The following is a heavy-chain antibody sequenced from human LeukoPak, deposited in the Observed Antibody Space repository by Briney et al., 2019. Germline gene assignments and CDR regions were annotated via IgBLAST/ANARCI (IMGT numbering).Heavy chain of an antibody. D-gene: IGHD3-22*01. CDR3: ARDLGMIVRWYFDL. V-gene: IGHV4-38-2*02. CDR2: IYHSGST. Sequence: SETLSLTCTVSGYSISSGYYWGWIRQPPGKGLEWIGSIYHSGSTYYNPSLKSRVTISVDTSKNQFSLKLSSVTAADTAVYYCARDLGMIVRWYFDLWGRGTLVTVSS. J-gene: IGHJ2*01. CDR1: GYSISSGYY.